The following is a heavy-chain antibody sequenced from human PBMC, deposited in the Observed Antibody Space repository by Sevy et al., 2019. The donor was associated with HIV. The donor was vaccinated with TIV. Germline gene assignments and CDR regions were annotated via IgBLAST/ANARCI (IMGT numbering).Heavy chain of an antibody. J-gene: IGHJ4*02. V-gene: IGHV4-39*01. CDR2: IYYSGST. D-gene: IGHD3-22*01. Sequence: SETLSLTCTVSGGSISSSSYYWGWIRQPPGKGLEWIGSIYYSGSTYYNPSLKSRVTISVDTSKNQFSLKLSSVTAADTAVYYCASGENYYDSSGYPYFDYWGQGTLVTVS. CDR3: ASGENYYDSSGYPYFDY. CDR1: GGSISSSSYY.